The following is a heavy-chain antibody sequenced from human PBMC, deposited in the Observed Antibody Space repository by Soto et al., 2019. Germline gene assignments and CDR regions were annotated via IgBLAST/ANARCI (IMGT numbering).Heavy chain of an antibody. V-gene: IGHV1-3*01. D-gene: IGHD1-26*01. CDR1: GYALTSYA. CDR2: INAGNGNT. CDR3: ARESGSYAYHHYGMDV. J-gene: IGHJ6*02. Sequence: ASVKVSCKASGYALTSYAMHWVRQAPGQRLEWMGWINAGNGNTKYSQKFQGRVTITRDTSTSTAYMELSSLRSEDTAVYYCARESGSYAYHHYGMDVWGQGTTVTVSS.